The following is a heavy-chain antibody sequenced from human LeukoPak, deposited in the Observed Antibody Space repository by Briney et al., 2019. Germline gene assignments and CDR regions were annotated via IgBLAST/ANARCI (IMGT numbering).Heavy chain of an antibody. Sequence: GESLKISCKGSGYSFTSYGISWVRQAPGQGLEWMGWISAYNGNTNYAQKLQGRVTMTTDTSTSTAYMELRSLRSDDTAVYYCARVYPGQQLVLFRGYYFDYWGQGTLVTVSS. D-gene: IGHD6-13*01. CDR1: GYSFTSYG. CDR3: ARVYPGQQLVLFRGYYFDY. J-gene: IGHJ4*02. CDR2: ISAYNGNT. V-gene: IGHV1-18*01.